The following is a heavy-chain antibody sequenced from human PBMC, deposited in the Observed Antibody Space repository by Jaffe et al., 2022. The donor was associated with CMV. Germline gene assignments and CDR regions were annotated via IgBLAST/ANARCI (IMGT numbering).Heavy chain of an antibody. CDR2: IYYSGST. Sequence: QVQLQESGPGLVKPSETLSLTCTVSGGSISSYYWSWIRQPPGKGLEWIGYIYYSGSTNYNPSLKSRVTISVDTSKNQFSLKLSSVTAADTAVYYCARTTIDYYGSGSYYGEQRKKAYYYYYMDVWGKGTTVTVSS. CDR3: ARTTIDYYGSGSYYGEQRKKAYYYYYMDV. J-gene: IGHJ6*03. D-gene: IGHD3-10*01. CDR1: GGSISSYY. V-gene: IGHV4-59*08.